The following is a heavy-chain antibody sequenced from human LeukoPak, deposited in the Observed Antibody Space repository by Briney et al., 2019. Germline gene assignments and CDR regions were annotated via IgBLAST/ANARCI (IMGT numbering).Heavy chain of an antibody. CDR3: ARDGYGSVLGGGLDY. J-gene: IGHJ4*02. Sequence: GASVKVSCKASGGTFSSYAISWVRQAPGQGLEWMGGIIPIFGTANYAQKFQGRVTITADESTSTAYMELSSLRSEDTAVYYCARDGYGSVLGGGLDYWGQGTLVTVSS. CDR2: IIPIFGTA. V-gene: IGHV1-69*13. CDR1: GGTFSSYA. D-gene: IGHD3-10*01.